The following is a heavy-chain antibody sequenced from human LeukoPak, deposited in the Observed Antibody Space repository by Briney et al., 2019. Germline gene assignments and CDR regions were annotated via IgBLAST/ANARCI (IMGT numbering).Heavy chain of an antibody. V-gene: IGHV4-38-2*02. CDR2: IYYSGST. J-gene: IGHJ5*02. Sequence: SSETLSLTCTVSGYSISSGYYWDWIRQPPGKGLEWIGSIYYSGSTYYNPSLKSRVTISVDTSKNQFSLKLSSVTAADTAVYYCARGQDIVVVVAATDWFDPWGQGTLVTVSS. CDR1: GYSISSGYY. D-gene: IGHD2-15*01. CDR3: ARGQDIVVVVAATDWFDP.